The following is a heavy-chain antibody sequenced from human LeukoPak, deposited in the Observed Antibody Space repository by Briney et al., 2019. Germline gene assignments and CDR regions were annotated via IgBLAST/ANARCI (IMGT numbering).Heavy chain of an antibody. CDR2: ISSSSSYI. CDR1: GFTFSSYS. CDR3: ARAPSSSWVDY. D-gene: IGHD6-13*01. J-gene: IGHJ4*02. V-gene: IGHV3-21*01. Sequence: GGSLRLSCAASGFTFSSYSMKWVRQAPGKGLEWVSSISSSSSYIYYEDSVKGRFTISRDNAKNSLYLQMNSLRAEDTAVYYCARAPSSSWVDYWGQGTLVTVSS.